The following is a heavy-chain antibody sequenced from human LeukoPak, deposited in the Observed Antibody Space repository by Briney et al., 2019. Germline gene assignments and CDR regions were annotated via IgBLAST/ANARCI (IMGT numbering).Heavy chain of an antibody. J-gene: IGHJ4*02. CDR2: ISAYNGNT. Sequence: ASEKVSYTASGYIITSHGICWVRQAPGAGLEWMGWISAYNGNTNYAQKLQGRDTMTTDTSTSTAYMVPRRVRSDVTAVYYCVGGYVYYWGQGTLVTVSS. CDR3: VGGYVYY. CDR1: GYIITSHG. D-gene: IGHD3-10*02. V-gene: IGHV1-18*01.